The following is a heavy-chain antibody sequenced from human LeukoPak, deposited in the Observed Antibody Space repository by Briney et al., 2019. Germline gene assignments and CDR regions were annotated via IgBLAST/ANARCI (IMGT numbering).Heavy chain of an antibody. D-gene: IGHD5-18*01. V-gene: IGHV3-48*01. J-gene: IGHJ6*02. Sequence: GGSLRLSCAASGFTFSSYSMNWVRQAPGKGLEWVSYISSSSSTIYYADSVKGRFTISRDNAKNSLYLQMNSLRAEDTAVYYCARGYGYGLSFFYGMDVWGQGTTVTVSS. CDR1: GFTFSSYS. CDR3: ARGYGYGLSFFYGMDV. CDR2: ISSSSSTI.